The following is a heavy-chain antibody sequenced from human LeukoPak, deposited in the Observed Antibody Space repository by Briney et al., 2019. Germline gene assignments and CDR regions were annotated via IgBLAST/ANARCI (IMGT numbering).Heavy chain of an antibody. CDR3: ARDKDSLGLTDY. J-gene: IGHJ4*02. D-gene: IGHD2-15*01. Sequence: GGSLRLSCAASGFTFSSCWMSWVRQAPGKGLEWVANIKQDGSEKYYVDSVKGRFTISRDNAKNSLYLQMNSLRAEDTAVYYCARDKDSLGLTDYWGQGTLVTVSS. CDR2: IKQDGSEK. V-gene: IGHV3-7*01. CDR1: GFTFSSCW.